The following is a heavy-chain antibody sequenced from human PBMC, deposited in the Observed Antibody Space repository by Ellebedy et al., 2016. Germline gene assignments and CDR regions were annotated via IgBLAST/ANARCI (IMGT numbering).Heavy chain of an antibody. V-gene: IGHV3-33*08. CDR2: IWFDGSNK. CDR3: ARDWEAMATDYFDY. D-gene: IGHD5-18*01. CDR1: GFTFSSYG. Sequence: GESLKISCAASGFTFSSYGMHWVRQAPGKGLEWVAVIWFDGSNKYYADSVKGRFTISRDNSKNTLYLQMNSLRHEDTAVYYCARDWEAMATDYFDYWGQGTLVTVSS. J-gene: IGHJ4*02.